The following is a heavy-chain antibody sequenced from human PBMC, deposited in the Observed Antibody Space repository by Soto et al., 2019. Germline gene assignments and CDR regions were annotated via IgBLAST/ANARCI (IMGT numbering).Heavy chain of an antibody. D-gene: IGHD1-1*01. CDR1: GFTFSDYY. J-gene: IGHJ4*02. Sequence: LRLSCAASGFTFSDYYMSWIRQAPGKGLEWVSYISSSSSYTNYADSVKGRFTISRDNSKNTLFLQMNSPRPEDTAVYYCAKDKGVFNWATSYFDYWGQGALVTVSS. V-gene: IGHV3-11*06. CDR2: ISSSSSYT. CDR3: AKDKGVFNWATSYFDY.